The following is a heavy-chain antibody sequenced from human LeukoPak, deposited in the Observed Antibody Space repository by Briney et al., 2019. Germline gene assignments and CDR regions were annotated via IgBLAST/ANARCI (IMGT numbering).Heavy chain of an antibody. CDR3: ARGITISGSGMFDY. J-gene: IGHJ4*02. CDR1: GYTFTGYY. D-gene: IGHD3-9*01. CDR2: INPNSGAT. Sequence: ASVKVSCKPSGYTFTGYYIHWVRQAPGQGLEWMGWINPNSGATNYAQKFQGRVAMTRDTSISTAYMELSGLTYDDAAVYHCARGITISGSGMFDYWGQGTLVTVSP. V-gene: IGHV1-2*02.